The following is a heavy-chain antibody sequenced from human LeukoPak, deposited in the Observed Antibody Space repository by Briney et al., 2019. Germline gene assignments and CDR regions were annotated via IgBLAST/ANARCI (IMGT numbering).Heavy chain of an antibody. CDR3: AKEGLWSSSGLPFDY. CDR2: VYADGAT. J-gene: IGHJ4*02. Sequence: GGSLRLSCAASGFIVNTNYMNWVRQAPGKGLEWVSVVYADGATYYADSVKGRFTVSRDNSKNTLYLQMNGLRAEDTAVYYCAKEGLWSSSGLPFDYWGQGTLITVSS. D-gene: IGHD6-19*01. CDR1: GFIVNTNY. V-gene: IGHV3-53*01.